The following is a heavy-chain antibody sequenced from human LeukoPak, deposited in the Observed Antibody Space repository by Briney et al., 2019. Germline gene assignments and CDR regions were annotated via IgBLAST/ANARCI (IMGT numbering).Heavy chain of an antibody. CDR3: ARGVVVVAATLDAFDI. V-gene: IGHV5-51*01. Sequence: GESLKISCKGSGYSFTSYWIGWVRQMPGKGLEWMGIIYPGDSDTRYSPSFQGQVTISADKSISTAYLQWSSLKASDTAMYYCARGVVVVAATLDAFDIWGQGTMVTVSS. CDR2: IYPGDSDT. D-gene: IGHD2-15*01. CDR1: GYSFTSYW. J-gene: IGHJ3*02.